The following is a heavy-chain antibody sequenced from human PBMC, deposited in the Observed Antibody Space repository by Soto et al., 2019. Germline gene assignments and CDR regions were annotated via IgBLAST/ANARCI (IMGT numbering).Heavy chain of an antibody. V-gene: IGHV4-30-4*01. CDR1: GGPLKTGDYY. J-gene: IGHJ4*02. D-gene: IGHD3-10*01. Sequence: QVQLKESGPGLVKPSETLSLTCNVSGGPLKTGDYYGNWIRQPPGKGLEWIGNVFSSGATNDSPPLKSRAAISMDTSKNQFSLSLTSVTAADTAVYYCASARFSYGHLLFWGQGIRVTVST. CDR3: ASARFSYGHLLF. CDR2: VFSSGAT.